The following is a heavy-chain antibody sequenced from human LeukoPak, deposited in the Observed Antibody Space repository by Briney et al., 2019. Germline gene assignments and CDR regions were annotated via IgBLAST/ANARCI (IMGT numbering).Heavy chain of an antibody. Sequence: PSETLSLTCTVSGGSISSDYWSWIRQPPGKGLEWIGYIYYRGSTNYNPSLKSRVTISVDTSKNQFSLKLSSVTAADTAVYYCARLSGYSSGHYYSDYWGQGTLVTVSS. CDR3: ARLSGYSSGHYYSDY. CDR1: GGSISSDY. CDR2: IYYRGST. D-gene: IGHD3-22*01. J-gene: IGHJ4*02. V-gene: IGHV4-59*01.